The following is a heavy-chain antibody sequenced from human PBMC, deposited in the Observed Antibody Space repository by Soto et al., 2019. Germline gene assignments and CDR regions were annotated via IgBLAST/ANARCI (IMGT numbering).Heavy chain of an antibody. CDR3: ARLKSVTLYYYFDY. CDR1: GGTFSSYA. J-gene: IGHJ4*02. V-gene: IGHV1-69*13. Sequence: SVKVSCKASGGTFSSYAISSVRQAPGQGLEWMGGIVPVFGTATYAQKLQGRVTITADESTSTAYMELSSLRSEDTAVYYCARLKSVTLYYYFDYWGQGTLVTVSS. D-gene: IGHD4-17*01. CDR2: IVPVFGTA.